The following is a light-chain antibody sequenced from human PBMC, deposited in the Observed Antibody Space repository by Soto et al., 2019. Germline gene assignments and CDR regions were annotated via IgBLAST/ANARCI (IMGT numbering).Light chain of an antibody. J-gene: IGLJ1*01. Sequence: QSALTHPASVSGSPGRSITISCTGNSSDVGSYNLVSWYQHHPGKTPILMIYEGSRRPSGVSNRFSASKSGNTASLTISGLQAEDEGEYYSCSYQTSRTYVFGSGTKV. V-gene: IGLV2-23*01. CDR3: CSYQTSRTYV. CDR2: EGS. CDR1: SSDVGSYNL.